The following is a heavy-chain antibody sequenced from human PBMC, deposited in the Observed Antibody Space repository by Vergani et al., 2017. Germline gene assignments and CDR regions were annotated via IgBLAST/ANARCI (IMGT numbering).Heavy chain of an antibody. CDR2: ISWNSGST. Sequence: EVQLVESGGGLVQPGRSLRLSCAASGFTFDDYAMHWVRQAPGKGLEWVSGISWNSGSTGYADSVKGRFTISRDNAKNSLYLQMNSLRAEDTALYYCAKDLYGSNYYGMDVWGQGTTVTVSS. CDR1: GFTFDDYA. D-gene: IGHD3-10*01. V-gene: IGHV3-9*01. CDR3: AKDLYGSNYYGMDV. J-gene: IGHJ6*02.